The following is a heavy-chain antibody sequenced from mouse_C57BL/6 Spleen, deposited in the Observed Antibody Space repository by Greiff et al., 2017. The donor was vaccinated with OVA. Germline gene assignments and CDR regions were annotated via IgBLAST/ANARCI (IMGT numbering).Heavy chain of an antibody. CDR2: IDPSDSET. V-gene: IGHV1-52*01. D-gene: IGHD1-1*01. J-gene: IGHJ4*01. CDR1: GYTFTSYW. Sequence: QVQLQQPGAELVRPGSSVKLSCKASGYTFTSYWMHWVKQRPIQGLEWIGNIDPSDSETHYNQKFKDKATLTVDKSSSTAYMQLSSLTSEDSAVYDCARGGYYYGSGGAMDYWGQGTSVTVSS. CDR3: ARGGYYYGSGGAMDY.